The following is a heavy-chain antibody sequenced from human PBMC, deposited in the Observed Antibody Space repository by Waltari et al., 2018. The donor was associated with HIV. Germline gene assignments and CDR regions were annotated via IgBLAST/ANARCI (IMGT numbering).Heavy chain of an antibody. CDR2: ISGSGGST. V-gene: IGHV3-23*01. Sequence: EVQLLESGGGLVQPGGSLRLSCAASGFTFRSYAMSWVRQAPGKGLEWVSAISGSGGSTYYADSVKGRFTISRDNSKNTLYLQMNSLIAEDTAVYYCAKLTYYCDSSGYYPRFYFDHWGQGTLGTVSS. CDR3: AKLTYYCDSSGYYPRFYFDH. J-gene: IGHJ4*02. D-gene: IGHD3-22*01. CDR1: GFTFRSYA.